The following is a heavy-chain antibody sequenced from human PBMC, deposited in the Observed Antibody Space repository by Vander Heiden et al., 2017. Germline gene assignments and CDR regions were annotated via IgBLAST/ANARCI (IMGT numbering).Heavy chain of an antibody. CDR3: ARDERIYSYGLSSPVDY. CDR2: ISYDGSNK. J-gene: IGHJ4*02. V-gene: IGHV3-30*01. D-gene: IGHD5-18*01. CDR1: GFTFSSHA. Sequence: QVQLVESGGGVVQPGRSRRLSCAASGFTFSSHAMHWVRQAPGKGLEWVAVISYDGSNKYYADSVKGRFTISRDNSKNTLYLQMNSLRAEDTAVYYCARDERIYSYGLSSPVDYWGQGTLVTVSS.